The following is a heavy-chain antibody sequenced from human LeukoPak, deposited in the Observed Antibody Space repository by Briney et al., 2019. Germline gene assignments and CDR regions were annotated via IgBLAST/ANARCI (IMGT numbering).Heavy chain of an antibody. CDR3: AKARSNYYDSSGLFDY. Sequence: GGSLRLSCAAYGFTFSSYSMNWVRQAPGKGLEWVSYISSSSSTIYYADSVKGRFTISRDNAKNSLYLQMNSLRAEDTAVYYCAKARSNYYDSSGLFDYWGQGTLVTVSS. V-gene: IGHV3-48*01. CDR2: ISSSSSTI. J-gene: IGHJ4*02. D-gene: IGHD3-22*01. CDR1: GFTFSSYS.